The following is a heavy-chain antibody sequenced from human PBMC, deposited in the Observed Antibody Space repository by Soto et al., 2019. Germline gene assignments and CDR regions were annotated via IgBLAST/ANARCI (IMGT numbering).Heavy chain of an antibody. CDR2: VSKSDYT. V-gene: IGHV3-21*01. CDR3: AREDSIIIPAVADF. J-gene: IGHJ4*02. CDR1: GFPFSNYG. Sequence: GGSLRLACAVSGFPFSNYGINWVRQTPGKGLEWVSSVSKSDYTYYSDSVKGRFTISRDNAKNSVSLQMNNLRAEDTAVYYCAREDSIIIPAVADFWGQGTLVTVSS. D-gene: IGHD6-19*01.